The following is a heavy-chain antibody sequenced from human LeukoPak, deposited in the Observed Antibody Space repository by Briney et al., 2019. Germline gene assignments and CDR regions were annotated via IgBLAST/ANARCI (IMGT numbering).Heavy chain of an antibody. J-gene: IGHJ6*02. D-gene: IGHD2-2*02. V-gene: IGHV1-18*01. CDR2: ISAYNGNT. CDR1: GYTFTSYG. Sequence: ASVKVSCKASGYTFTSYGISWVRQAPGQGLERMGWISAYNGNTNYAQKLQGRVTMTTDTSTSTAYMELSSLRSEDTAVYYCARGLGYCSSTSCYTVWWHYYHGMDVWGQGTTVTVSS. CDR3: ARGLGYCSSTSCYTVWWHYYHGMDV.